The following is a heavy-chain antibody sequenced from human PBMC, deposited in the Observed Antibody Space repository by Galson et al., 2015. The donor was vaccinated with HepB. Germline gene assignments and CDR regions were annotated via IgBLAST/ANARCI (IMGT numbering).Heavy chain of an antibody. Sequence: QSGAEVKKPGESLKISCKGSGYSFTSYWIGWVRQMPGKGLEWMGIIYPGDSDTRYSPSFQGQVTISADKSISTAYLQWSSLKASDTAMYYCARLRCGGDCYNYYYYYMDVWGKGTTVTVSS. CDR2: IYPGDSDT. CDR3: ARLRCGGDCYNYYYYYMDV. J-gene: IGHJ6*03. V-gene: IGHV5-51*03. D-gene: IGHD2-21*01. CDR1: GYSFTSYW.